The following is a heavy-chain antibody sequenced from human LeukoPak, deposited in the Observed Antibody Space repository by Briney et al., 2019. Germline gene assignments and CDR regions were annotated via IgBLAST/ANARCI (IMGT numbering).Heavy chain of an antibody. V-gene: IGHV3-30-3*01. D-gene: IGHD5-18*01. CDR1: GFTFSSYA. J-gene: IGHJ3*02. CDR3: ARDPSIQLWPYDAFDI. Sequence: PGRSLRLSCAASGFTFSSYAMHWVRQAPGKGLEWVAVISYDGSNKYYADSVKGRFTISRDNSKNTLYLQMNSLGAEDTAVYYCARDPSIQLWPYDAFDIWGQGTMVTVSS. CDR2: ISYDGSNK.